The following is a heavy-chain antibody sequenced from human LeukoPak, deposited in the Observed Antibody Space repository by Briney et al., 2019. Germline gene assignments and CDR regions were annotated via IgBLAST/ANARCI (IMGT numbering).Heavy chain of an antibody. Sequence: PSETLSLTCTVSGGSISRYYWSWIRQPPGKGLEWIGYIYYSGSTNYNPSLKSRVTISVDTPKNQFSLKLSSVTAEDTAVYFCARHDMDVAGAGLDYFDYWGQGTLVTVSS. CDR1: GGSISRYY. CDR2: IYYSGST. J-gene: IGHJ4*02. CDR3: ARHDMDVAGAGLDYFDY. V-gene: IGHV4-59*08. D-gene: IGHD1-26*01.